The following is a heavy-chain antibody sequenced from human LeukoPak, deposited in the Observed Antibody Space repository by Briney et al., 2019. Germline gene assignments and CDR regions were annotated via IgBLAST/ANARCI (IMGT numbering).Heavy chain of an antibody. CDR3: ARGYQWELPLDY. CDR2: INHSGST. Sequence: PSETLSLTCTVSGGSISSHCWSWIRQPPGKGLEWIGEINHSGSTNYNPSLKSRVTISVDTSKNQFSLKLSSVTAADTAVYYCARGYQWELPLDYWGQGTLVTVSS. D-gene: IGHD1-26*01. J-gene: IGHJ4*02. V-gene: IGHV4-34*01. CDR1: GGSISSHC.